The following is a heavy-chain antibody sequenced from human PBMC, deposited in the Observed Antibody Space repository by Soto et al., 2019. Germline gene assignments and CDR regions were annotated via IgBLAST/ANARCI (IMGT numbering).Heavy chain of an antibody. CDR3: AREGAHYTPLDH. CDR1: GYTFTDYA. J-gene: IGHJ4*02. CDR2: INVGNGNT. Sequence: GASVKVSCKASGYTFTDYAIHWVRQAPGQGLEWMGWINVGNGNTGYSRKFQGRVTNARDMSASTAYIEVTSLSSEDTAIYYCAREGAHYTPLDHWGQGTLVTVSS. V-gene: IGHV1-3*01. D-gene: IGHD2-15*01.